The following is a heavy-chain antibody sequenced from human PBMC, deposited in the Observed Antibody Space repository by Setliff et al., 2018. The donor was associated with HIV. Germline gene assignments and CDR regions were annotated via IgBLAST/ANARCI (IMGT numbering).Heavy chain of an antibody. V-gene: IGHV4-59*02. D-gene: IGHD1-26*01. Sequence: SETLYLTCTVSGDSVSGYYWTWIRQPPGKGLEWIGSIYYSGSTYKPSLKSRVTISVDTSENQFSLKLRSVTAADTAIYYCARDIDVGAANWFDPWGQGTLVTVSS. J-gene: IGHJ5*02. CDR2: IYYSGST. CDR1: GDSVSGYY. CDR3: ARDIDVGAANWFDP.